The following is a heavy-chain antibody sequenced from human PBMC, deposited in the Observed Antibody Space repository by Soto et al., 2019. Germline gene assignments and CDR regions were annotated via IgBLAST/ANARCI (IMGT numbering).Heavy chain of an antibody. V-gene: IGHV3-64D*06. CDR2: ISSNGSPT. CDR3: VIDRWVEY. CDR1: GSTFSSYA. Sequence: GGSLRLSCSVSGSTFSSYAMHWVRQAPGKGLEYVSSISSNGSPTYYVDSVKGRFTISRDNSKNTLYLQMSSLRPEDTAVYYCVIDRWVEYWGQGALVTVSS. J-gene: IGHJ4*02. D-gene: IGHD1-26*01.